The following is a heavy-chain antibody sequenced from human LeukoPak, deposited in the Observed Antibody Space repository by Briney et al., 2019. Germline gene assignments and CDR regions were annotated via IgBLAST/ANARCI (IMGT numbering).Heavy chain of an antibody. Sequence: GGPLRLSCAASGFIFSSYAMTWVRQAPGKGLEGVSEINGRGDSAYYADSVKGRFTISRDNSKNTLYLQMNSLRAEDTAVYYCARDSGSSWSYYFDYWGQGTLVTVSS. CDR1: GFIFSSYA. D-gene: IGHD6-13*01. J-gene: IGHJ4*02. CDR2: INGRGDSA. V-gene: IGHV3-23*01. CDR3: ARDSGSSWSYYFDY.